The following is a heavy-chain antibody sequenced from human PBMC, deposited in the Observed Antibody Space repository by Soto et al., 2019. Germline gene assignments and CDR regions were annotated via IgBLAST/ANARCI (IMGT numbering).Heavy chain of an antibody. J-gene: IGHJ5*02. D-gene: IGHD1-26*01. CDR2: ISAYNGNT. CDR1: GYTFTSYG. V-gene: IGHV1-18*01. Sequence: GASVKVSCKASGYTFTSYGISWVRQAPGQGLEWMGWISAYNGNTNYAQKLQGRVTMTTDTSTSTAYMELRSLRSDDTAVYYCARDSGSYFPYGYNWFDPWGQGTLVTVSS. CDR3: ARDSGSYFPYGYNWFDP.